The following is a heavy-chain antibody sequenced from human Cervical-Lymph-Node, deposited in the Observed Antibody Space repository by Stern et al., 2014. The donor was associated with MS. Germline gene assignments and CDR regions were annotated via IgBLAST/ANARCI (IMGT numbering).Heavy chain of an antibody. CDR3: ARGYGGNPIDY. J-gene: IGHJ4*02. Sequence: QVQLQESGPGLVKPSETLSLTCTVSGGSISSYYWSWIRQPPGKGLEWIGHIYYSGRTNYNPSLKSRVTISVDTSKNQFSLKLSSVTAADTAVYYCARGYGGNPIDYWGQGTLVTVSS. V-gene: IGHV4-59*01. CDR2: IYYSGRT. CDR1: GGSISSYY. D-gene: IGHD4-23*01.